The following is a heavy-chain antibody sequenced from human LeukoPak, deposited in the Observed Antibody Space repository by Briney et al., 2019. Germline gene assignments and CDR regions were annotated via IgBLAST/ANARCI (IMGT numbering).Heavy chain of an antibody. J-gene: IGHJ3*02. Sequence: ASVKVSCKASGYTFTSYAMHWVRQAPGQRLEWMGWINAGNGNTKYSQKFQGRVTITRDTSASTAYMELSSLRSEDTAVYYCARGRYCSGGSCHDAFDIWGQGTMVTVSS. V-gene: IGHV1-3*01. CDR1: GYTFTSYA. CDR3: ARGRYCSGGSCHDAFDI. CDR2: INAGNGNT. D-gene: IGHD2-15*01.